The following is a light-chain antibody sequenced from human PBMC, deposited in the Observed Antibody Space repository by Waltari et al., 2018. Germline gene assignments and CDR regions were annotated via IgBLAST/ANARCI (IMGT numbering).Light chain of an antibody. CDR1: QNIGTD. Sequence: ELVLTQSPDFQSATPNEKVTITCRASQNIGTDLHWYQQKPYQSPNLLIRYASRSFSGVPSRFSGSGSGTTFTLTISSLQAKDAATYYCHQSGSLPFTFGPGTKVDIK. J-gene: IGKJ3*01. CDR3: HQSGSLPFT. CDR2: YAS. V-gene: IGKV6-21*01.